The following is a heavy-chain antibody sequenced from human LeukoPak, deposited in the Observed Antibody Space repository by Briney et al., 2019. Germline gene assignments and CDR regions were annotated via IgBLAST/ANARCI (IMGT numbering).Heavy chain of an antibody. Sequence: PGGSLRLSCAASGFTFSSYVMSLVRQAPGKGLEWVSGISGSGGSTYYADSVKGRFNISRDNSKNTVNLQMNSLRVEDTAVYYCAKMAVAGSHNWFDPWGQGTLVTVSS. CDR3: AKMAVAGSHNWFDP. V-gene: IGHV3-23*01. CDR2: ISGSGGST. D-gene: IGHD6-19*01. CDR1: GFTFSSYV. J-gene: IGHJ5*02.